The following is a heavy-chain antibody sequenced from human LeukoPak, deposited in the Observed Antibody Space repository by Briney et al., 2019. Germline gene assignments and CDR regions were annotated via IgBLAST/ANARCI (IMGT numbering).Heavy chain of an antibody. J-gene: IGHJ4*02. Sequence: SETLSLTCTVSGGSISSGGYYWSRIRQPPGKGLEWIGEINHSGSTNYNPSLKSRVTISVDTSKNQFSLKLSSVTAADTAVYYCKFGGVIADQEYYFDYWGQGTLVTVSS. V-gene: IGHV4-39*07. CDR3: KFGGVIADQEYYFDY. CDR2: INHSGST. D-gene: IGHD3-16*02. CDR1: GGSISSGGYY.